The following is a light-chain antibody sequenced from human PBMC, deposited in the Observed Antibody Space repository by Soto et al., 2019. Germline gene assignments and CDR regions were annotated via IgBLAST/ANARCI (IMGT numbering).Light chain of an antibody. J-gene: IGKJ5*01. CDR2: AAS. CDR3: QEVNTYV. V-gene: IGKV1-39*01. Sequence: DIQMTQSPSSLSASVGDRVTITCRASQSISSYLNWYQQKPGKAPKLLIYAASSLQSGVPSRFSGSGSGTDFTLTISSLQPEDFAVYYCQEVNTYVFGQGTRLETK. CDR1: QSISSY.